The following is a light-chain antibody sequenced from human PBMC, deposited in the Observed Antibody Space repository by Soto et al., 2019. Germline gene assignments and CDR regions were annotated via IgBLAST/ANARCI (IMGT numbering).Light chain of an antibody. CDR3: SSYTSSSTFYV. Sequence: QSVLTQPASVSGSPGQSITISCTGTSSDVGGYNYVSWYQQHPGKAPKLMIYEVSNRPSRVSNRFSGSKSGNTASLTISGLQAEDEADYYCSSYTSSSTFYVFGTGTKVTV. CDR1: SSDVGGYNY. CDR2: EVS. V-gene: IGLV2-14*01. J-gene: IGLJ1*01.